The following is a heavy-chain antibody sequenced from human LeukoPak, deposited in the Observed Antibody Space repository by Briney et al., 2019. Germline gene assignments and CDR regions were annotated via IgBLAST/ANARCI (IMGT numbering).Heavy chain of an antibody. D-gene: IGHD4-17*01. CDR2: IYYSGST. CDR3: ARLHDYGIDY. V-gene: IGHV4-59*01. J-gene: IGHJ4*02. Sequence: SETLSLTCTVSGGSISSYYWSWLRQPPGKGLEWIGYIYYSGSTNYNPSLTSRVTISVDTSKNQFSLKLSSVTAADTAVYYCARLHDYGIDYWGQGTLVTVSS. CDR1: GGSISSYY.